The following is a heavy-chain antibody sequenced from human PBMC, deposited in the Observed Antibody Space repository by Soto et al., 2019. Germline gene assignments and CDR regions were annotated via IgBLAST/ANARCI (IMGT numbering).Heavy chain of an antibody. CDR3: ARARGSKWHLTSGMDV. D-gene: IGHD4-4*01. Sequence: EVQLVESGGGLVQPGGSLRLSCAASGFTFSRYWMHWVRQAPGKGLVWVSRINSDGSNIGYADSVEGRVTISRDNAKNTLYLQMTSLRAEETAVYYCARARGSKWHLTSGMDVWGKGTTVSVPS. CDR1: GFTFSRYW. J-gene: IGHJ6*04. CDR2: INSDGSNI. V-gene: IGHV3-74*01.